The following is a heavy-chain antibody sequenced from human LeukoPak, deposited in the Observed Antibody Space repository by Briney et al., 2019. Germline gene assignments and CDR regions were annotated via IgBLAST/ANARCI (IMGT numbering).Heavy chain of an antibody. J-gene: IGHJ4*02. CDR3: AKTTTGYSSGRFPGWPVDY. Sequence: GGSLRLSRAASGFTFSSYAMYWVRQAPGKGLEWVSGIFGSGGSTHYADSVKGRFTISRDNSKNTVYLQMNSLRAEDTAVYYCAKTTTGYSSGRFPGWPVDYWGQGTLVTVSS. V-gene: IGHV3-23*01. D-gene: IGHD6-19*01. CDR1: GFTFSSYA. CDR2: IFGSGGST.